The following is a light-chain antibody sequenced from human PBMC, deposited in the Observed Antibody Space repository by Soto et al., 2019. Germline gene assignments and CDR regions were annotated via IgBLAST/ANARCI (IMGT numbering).Light chain of an antibody. CDR3: QKYNNWPLT. CDR2: VAS. Sequence: ELVMTQSPATLSVAPGERSTLSCRASQSVSSNLAWHQQKTGQAPRILIFVASTRATGIPDRFSGSGSGTELNLTISRLQSEDFAVYYCQKYNNWPLTFGGGTKVGIK. J-gene: IGKJ4*01. CDR1: QSVSSN. V-gene: IGKV3-15*01.